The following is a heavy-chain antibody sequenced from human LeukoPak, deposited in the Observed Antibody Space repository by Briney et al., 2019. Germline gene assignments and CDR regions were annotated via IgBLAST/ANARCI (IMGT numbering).Heavy chain of an antibody. V-gene: IGHV3-23*01. Sequence: GGSLRLSCAASGFTFSSDAMSWVRQAPGKWLEWVSAISGSGGSTYYADSVKGRFTISRDNSKNTLYLQMNSLRAEDTAVYYCAKEIVAASTIDYWGQGTLVTVSS. CDR1: GFTFSSDA. J-gene: IGHJ4*02. CDR2: ISGSGGST. D-gene: IGHD5-12*01. CDR3: AKEIVAASTIDY.